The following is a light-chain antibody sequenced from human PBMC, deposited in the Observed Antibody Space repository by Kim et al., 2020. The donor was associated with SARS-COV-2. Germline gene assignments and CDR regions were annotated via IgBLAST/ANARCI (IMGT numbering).Light chain of an antibody. CDR1: SSNIVAGYA. J-gene: IGLJ3*02. CDR3: QSFDSRLTGSV. V-gene: IGLV1-40*01. CDR2: NNN. Sequence: QKLTISCTGSSSNIVAGYAVHLYRQLPGTAPKLVIYNNNNRPSGVPDRFSGSNSGTSASLVITGLQAEDEADYYCQSFDSRLTGSVFGGGTQLTVL.